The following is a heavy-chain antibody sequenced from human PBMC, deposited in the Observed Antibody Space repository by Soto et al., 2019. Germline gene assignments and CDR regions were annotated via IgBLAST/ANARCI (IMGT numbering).Heavy chain of an antibody. V-gene: IGHV4-30-2*01. J-gene: IGHJ3*02. D-gene: IGHD4-4*01. Sequence: PSETLSLTCAVSGGSISSGGYSWSWIRQPPGKGLEWIGYIYHSGSTYYNPSLKSRVTISVDRSKNQFSLKLSSVTAADTAVYYCARGTGLQKAPDAFDIWGQGTMVTVS. CDR1: GGSISSGGYS. CDR3: ARGTGLQKAPDAFDI. CDR2: IYHSGST.